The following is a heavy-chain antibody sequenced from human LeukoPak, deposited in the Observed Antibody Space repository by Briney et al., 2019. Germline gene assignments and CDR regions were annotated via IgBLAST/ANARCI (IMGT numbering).Heavy chain of an antibody. D-gene: IGHD6-19*01. J-gene: IGHJ4*02. Sequence: GGSLRLSCAASGFTFDDYAMHWVRQAPGKGLESVSGISWNSGSIGYADSVKGRFTISRDNAKNSLYLQMNSLRAEDTALYYCAKDGEGAVAGSFDYWGQGTLVTVSS. CDR3: AKDGEGAVAGSFDY. CDR2: ISWNSGSI. V-gene: IGHV3-9*01. CDR1: GFTFDDYA.